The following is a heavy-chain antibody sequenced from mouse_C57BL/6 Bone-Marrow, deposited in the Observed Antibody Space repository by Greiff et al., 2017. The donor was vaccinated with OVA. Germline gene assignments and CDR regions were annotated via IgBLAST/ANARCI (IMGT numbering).Heavy chain of an antibody. D-gene: IGHD2-4*01. Sequence: EVQLQQSGPELVKPGASVKISCKASGYTFTDYYMNWVKQSHGKSLEWIGDINPNNGGTSYNQKFKGKATLTVDKSSSTAYMELRSLTSEDSAVYYCAKGTMRNSFAYWGQGTLVTVSA. CDR3: AKGTMRNSFAY. CDR2: INPNNGGT. J-gene: IGHJ3*01. CDR1: GYTFTDYY. V-gene: IGHV1-26*01.